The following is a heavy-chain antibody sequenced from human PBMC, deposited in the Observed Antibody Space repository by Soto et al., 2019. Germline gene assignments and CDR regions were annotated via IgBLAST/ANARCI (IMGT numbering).Heavy chain of an antibody. CDR2: INHSGST. V-gene: IGHV4-34*01. D-gene: IGHD6-13*01. J-gene: IGHJ4*02. CDR3: ARSGTSISADTYYFVY. CDR1: GGSFSGYY. Sequence: QLQLQQWGAGLLKPSETLSLTCAVYGGSFSGYYWCWIRQPPGKGLEWIGEINHSGSTNYNPSLKSRVIISVDTSKYQFSLKLSSVTAADSSVYDCARSGTSISADTYYFVYRGKGTLVTVSS.